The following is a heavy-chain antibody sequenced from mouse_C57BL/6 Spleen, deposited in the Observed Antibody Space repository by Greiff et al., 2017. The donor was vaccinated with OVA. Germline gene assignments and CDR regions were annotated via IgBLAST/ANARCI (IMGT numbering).Heavy chain of an antibody. V-gene: IGHV1-15*01. CDR2: IDPETGGT. J-gene: IGHJ3*01. CDR1: GYTFTDYE. CDR3: TRKGNYYGSSFAY. Sequence: VQLQQSGAELVRPGASVTLSCKASGYTFTDYEMHWVKQTPVHGLEWIGAIDPETGGTAYNQKFKGKAILTADKSSSTAYMELRSLTSEDSAVYYGTRKGNYYGSSFAYWGQGTLVTVSA. D-gene: IGHD1-1*01.